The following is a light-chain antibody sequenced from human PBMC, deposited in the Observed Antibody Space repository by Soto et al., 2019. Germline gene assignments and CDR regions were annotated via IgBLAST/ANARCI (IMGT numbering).Light chain of an antibody. V-gene: IGLV2-14*01. J-gene: IGLJ2*01. CDR2: EVS. Sequence: QSALTQPSSVSGSPGQSIIISCTGTSSDVDTYKYVSWYQQHPGKAPKLMIYEVSHRPSGVSDRFSGSKSVNTASLTISGLQAEDEADYYCCSYAGSTTRVLFGGGTKVTVL. CDR1: SSDVDTYKY. CDR3: CSYAGSTTRVL.